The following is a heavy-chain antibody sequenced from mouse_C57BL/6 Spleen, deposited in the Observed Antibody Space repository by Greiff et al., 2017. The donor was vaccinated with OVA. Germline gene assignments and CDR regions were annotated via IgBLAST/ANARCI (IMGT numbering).Heavy chain of an antibody. CDR3: ARDSLQLGYGSSPAWFAY. CDR2: ISDGGSYT. V-gene: IGHV5-4*01. Sequence: EVKLMESGGGLVKPGGSLKLSCAASGFTFSSYAMSWVRQTPEKRLEWVATISDGGSYTYYPDNVKGRFTISRDNAKNNLYLQMSHLKSEDTAMYYCARDSLQLGYGSSPAWFAYWGQGTLVTVSA. CDR1: GFTFSSYA. D-gene: IGHD1-1*01. J-gene: IGHJ3*01.